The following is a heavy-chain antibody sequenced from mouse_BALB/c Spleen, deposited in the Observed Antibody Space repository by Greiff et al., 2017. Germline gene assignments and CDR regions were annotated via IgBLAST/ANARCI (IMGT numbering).Heavy chain of an antibody. J-gene: IGHJ4*01. D-gene: IGHD2-2*01. CDR1: GFSLTSYG. CDR3: AREGGYQGAMDY. CDR2: IWAGGST. V-gene: IGHV2-9*02. Sequence: VKLVESGPGLVAPSQSLSITCTVSGFSLTSYGVHWVRQPPGKGLEWLGVIWAGGSTNYNSALMSRLSISKDNSKSQVFLKMNRLQTDDTAMYYWAREGGYQGAMDYWGQGTSVTVSS.